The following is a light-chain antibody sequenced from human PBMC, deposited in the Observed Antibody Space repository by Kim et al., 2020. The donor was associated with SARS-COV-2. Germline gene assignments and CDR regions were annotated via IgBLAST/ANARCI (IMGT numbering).Light chain of an antibody. CDR2: DTS. J-gene: IGKJ1*01. CDR1: QSVSSSY. CDR3: QQYYGSPWT. V-gene: IGKV3-20*01. Sequence: EIVLTQSPGTLSFSPGERATLSCRASQSVSSSYLAWYQHKPGQAPRLVVYDTSSRATDIPDRFSGSGSGTDFTLTINRLEPEDFAVYYCQQYYGSPWTFGQGTKVDIK.